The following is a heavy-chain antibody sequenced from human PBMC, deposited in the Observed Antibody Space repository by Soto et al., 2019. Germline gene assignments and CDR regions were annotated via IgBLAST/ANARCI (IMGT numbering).Heavy chain of an antibody. CDR2: IIPISGTG. CDR1: XSSYA. D-gene: IGHD2-2*01. Sequence: XSSYAISWVRQAPGQGLEWMGGIIPISGTGNYAQKFQGRVTITADDSTSTAYMELSSLRSEDTAVYYCARSQGSSTSLEIYYYYYYGMDVWGQGTTVTVSS. CDR3: ARSQGSSTSLEIYYYYYYGMDV. J-gene: IGHJ6*02. V-gene: IGHV1-69*01.